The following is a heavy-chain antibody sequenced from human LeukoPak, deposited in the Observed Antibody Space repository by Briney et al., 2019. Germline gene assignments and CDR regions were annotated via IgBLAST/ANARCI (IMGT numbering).Heavy chain of an antibody. D-gene: IGHD3-10*01. CDR1: GFTFSSYF. CDR2: VSNDGSNK. CDR3: ARDRSKCMDV. V-gene: IGHV3-30-3*01. J-gene: IGHJ6*02. Sequence: GRSLTLPCAASGFTFSSYFMYWVRQAPGKGREWVAVVSNDGSNKYHADSVKGRFTISRDNSKNTLYLQMDSLRAEDTAVYYCARDRSKCMDVWGQGTTVTVSS.